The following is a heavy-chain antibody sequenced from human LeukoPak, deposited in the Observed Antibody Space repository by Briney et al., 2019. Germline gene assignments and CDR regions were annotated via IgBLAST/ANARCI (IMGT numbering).Heavy chain of an antibody. J-gene: IGHJ6*02. D-gene: IGHD6-13*01. V-gene: IGHV4-39*02. CDR1: GGSIRSSSYY. CDR2: IYYSGST. Sequence: SETLSLTCTVSGGSIRSSSYYWGWIRQPPGKGLEWIGSIYYSGSTYYNPSLKSRVTISVDTSKNQFSLKLSSVTAADTAVYYCARDEGRTGYSSSWYYSHGMDVWGQGTTVTVSS. CDR3: ARDEGRTGYSSSWYYSHGMDV.